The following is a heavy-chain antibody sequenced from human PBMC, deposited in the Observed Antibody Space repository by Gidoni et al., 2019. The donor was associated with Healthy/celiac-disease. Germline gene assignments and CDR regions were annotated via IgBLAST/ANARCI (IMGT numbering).Heavy chain of an antibody. J-gene: IGHJ5*02. D-gene: IGHD6-13*01. CDR3: ARDAAAAGTLGWFDP. CDR2: ISYDGSNK. Sequence: QVQLVESGGGVVQPGRSLSLSCAASGFTFSSYAMHWVRQAPGKGLEWVAVISYDGSNKYYADSVKGRFTISRDNSKNTLYLQMNSLRAEDTAVYYCARDAAAAGTLGWFDPWGQGTLVTVSS. V-gene: IGHV3-30-3*01. CDR1: GFTFSSYA.